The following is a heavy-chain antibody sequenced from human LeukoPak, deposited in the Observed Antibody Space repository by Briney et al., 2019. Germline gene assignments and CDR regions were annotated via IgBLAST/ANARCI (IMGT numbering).Heavy chain of an antibody. CDR3: ASGAQTGEDYYYDSSGSKNYDY. D-gene: IGHD3-22*01. CDR1: GYTFTSYY. CDR2: INPSGGST. V-gene: IGHV1-46*01. J-gene: IGHJ4*02. Sequence: GASVKVSCKASGYTFTSYYMHWVRQAPGQGLEWMGIINPSGGSTSYAQKFQGRVTITADESTSTAYMELSSLRSEDTAVYYCASGAQTGEDYYYDSSGSKNYDYWGQGTLVTVSS.